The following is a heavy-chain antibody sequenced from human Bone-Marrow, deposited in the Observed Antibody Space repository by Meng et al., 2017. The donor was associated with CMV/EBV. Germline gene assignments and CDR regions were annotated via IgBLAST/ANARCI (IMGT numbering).Heavy chain of an antibody. D-gene: IGHD3-3*01. CDR1: GFTVSSNY. V-gene: IGHV3-53*01. CDR3: ARLYYDFWSGYHYYFDY. CDR2: IYSGGST. J-gene: IGHJ4*02. Sequence: GGSLRLSCAASGFTVSSNYMSWVRQAPGKGLEWVSVIYSGGSTYYADSVKGRFTISRDNSKNTLYLQMNSLRAEDTAVYYCARLYYDFWSGYHYYFDYWGQGTRVTVSS.